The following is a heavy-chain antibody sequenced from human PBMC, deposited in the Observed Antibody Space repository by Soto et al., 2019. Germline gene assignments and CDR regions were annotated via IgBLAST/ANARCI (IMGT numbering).Heavy chain of an antibody. CDR2: ISNSGTS. V-gene: IGHV4-59*01. CDR3: ARERFTMTGGVITTASFDP. Sequence: QVQLQESGPGLVKPSETLSLTCSVSGGSIRSYYWNWIRQAPGKGLEWIGYISNSGTSYYNPSRSGRVTISADTSKHQVSLKMTSVTAADTAVYFCARERFTMTGGVITTASFDPWGPGTRVTVSS. CDR1: GGSIRSYY. D-gene: IGHD3-16*02. J-gene: IGHJ5*02.